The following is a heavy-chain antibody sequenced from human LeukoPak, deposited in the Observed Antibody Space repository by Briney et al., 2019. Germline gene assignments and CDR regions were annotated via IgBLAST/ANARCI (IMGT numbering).Heavy chain of an antibody. CDR2: IRYDGSIK. CDR3: AKDSVKVTTVRRVPHYMDV. J-gene: IGHJ6*03. Sequence: GGSLRLSCAASGFTFSSYAMSWVRQAPGKGLEWVAFIRYDGSIKYNADSVKGRFTISRDNSKNTLYLQMNSLRAEDTAVYYCAKDSVKVTTVRRVPHYMDVWGKGTTVTISS. D-gene: IGHD4-17*01. CDR1: GFTFSSYA. V-gene: IGHV3-30*02.